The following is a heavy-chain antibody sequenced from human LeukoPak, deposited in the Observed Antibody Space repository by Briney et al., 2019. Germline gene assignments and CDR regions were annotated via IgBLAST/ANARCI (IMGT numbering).Heavy chain of an antibody. CDR3: ATRQLARSWIQLPYYFDY. CDR1: GYTFTSYA. CDR2: INTNTGNP. D-gene: IGHD5-18*01. V-gene: IGHV7-4-1*02. J-gene: IGHJ4*02. Sequence: GASVKVSCKASGYTFTSYAMNWVRQAPGQGLEWMGWINTNTGNPTYAQGFTGRFVFSLDTSVSTAYLQISSLKAEDTAVYYCATRQLARSWIQLPYYFDYWGQGTLVTVSS.